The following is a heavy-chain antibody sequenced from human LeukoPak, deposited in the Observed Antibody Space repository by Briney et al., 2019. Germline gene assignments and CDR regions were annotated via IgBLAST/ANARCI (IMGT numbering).Heavy chain of an antibody. D-gene: IGHD1-1*01. Sequence: PGGSLRLSCAASGFTFSSYSMNWVRQAPGKGLEWVSSISSSSSFIYYADSVKGRFTISRDNAKNSLYLQMNSLRAEDTAVYYCARDRHGVPYYYMDVWGKGTTVTVSS. V-gene: IGHV3-21*01. J-gene: IGHJ6*03. CDR3: ARDRHGVPYYYMDV. CDR1: GFTFSSYS. CDR2: ISSSSSFI.